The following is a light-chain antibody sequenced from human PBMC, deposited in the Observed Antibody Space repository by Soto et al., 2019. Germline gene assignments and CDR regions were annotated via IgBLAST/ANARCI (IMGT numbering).Light chain of an antibody. Sequence: EIVLTQSPATLSLSPGERATLSCRASQSVSSYLAWYQQKPGQAPRLLIYDASNRATGIPARFSGSGSGTDFTLTISSLEPEDFAIYSCHQYNSWPWTFGQGTKVDIK. CDR1: QSVSSY. CDR3: HQYNSWPWT. V-gene: IGKV3-11*01. CDR2: DAS. J-gene: IGKJ1*01.